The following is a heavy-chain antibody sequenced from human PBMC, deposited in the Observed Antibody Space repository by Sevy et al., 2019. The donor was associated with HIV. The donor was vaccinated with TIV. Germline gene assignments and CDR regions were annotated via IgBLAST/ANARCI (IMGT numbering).Heavy chain of an antibody. Sequence: GESLKISCKASGYTFTSYAFHWVRQAPGQGLEWMGWMNAGNGNTKYSQKFQGRVTLTRETSVTTAYMELSSLSSEDTGVYYCVGANRGDYHSRGYFDYWGQGTLVTVSS. CDR1: GYTFTSYA. V-gene: IGHV1-3*01. CDR2: MNAGNGNT. J-gene: IGHJ4*02. D-gene: IGHD3-10*01. CDR3: VGANRGDYHSRGYFDY.